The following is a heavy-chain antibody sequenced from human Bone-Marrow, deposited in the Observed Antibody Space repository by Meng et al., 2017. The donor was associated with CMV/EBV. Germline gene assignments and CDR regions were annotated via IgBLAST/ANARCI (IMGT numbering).Heavy chain of an antibody. J-gene: IGHJ5*02. CDR3: AKVPTGGYRGWFHP. Sequence: ETLSLTCAASGFTFSSYAMSWVRQAPGKGLEWVSAISGSGGSTYYADSVKGRFTISRDNSKNTLYLQMNSLRAEDTAVYYCAKVPTGGYRGWFHPWGQGTLVTVSS. V-gene: IGHV3-23*01. D-gene: IGHD1-14*01. CDR2: ISGSGGST. CDR1: GFTFSSYA.